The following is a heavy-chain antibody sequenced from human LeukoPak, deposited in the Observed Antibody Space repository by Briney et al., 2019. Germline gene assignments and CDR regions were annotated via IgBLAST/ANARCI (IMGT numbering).Heavy chain of an antibody. V-gene: IGHV4-39*01. CDR2: IYYSGST. J-gene: IGHJ4*02. CDR3: ARTLNGAVAVYFDY. CDR1: GGSISSSSYY. D-gene: IGHD6-19*01. Sequence: SETLSLTCTVSGGSISSSSYYWGWIRQPPGKGLEWIGSIYYSGSTYYNPSLKSRVTISVDTSKNQFSLKLSSVTAADTAVYYCARTLNGAVAVYFDYWGQGTLVTVSS.